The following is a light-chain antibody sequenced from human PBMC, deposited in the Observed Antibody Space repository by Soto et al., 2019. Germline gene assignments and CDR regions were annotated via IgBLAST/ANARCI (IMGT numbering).Light chain of an antibody. CDR3: QQRSNWLT. CDR2: DAS. J-gene: IGKJ4*01. CDR1: QSVSSY. V-gene: IGKV3-11*01. Sequence: EIVLTQSPATLSLSRGERATLSCRASQSVSSYLAWYQQKPGQAPRLLIYDASSRATGIPARFSGSGSGTDFTLTISSLEPVDFAVYYCQQRSNWLTFGGGTKVEIK.